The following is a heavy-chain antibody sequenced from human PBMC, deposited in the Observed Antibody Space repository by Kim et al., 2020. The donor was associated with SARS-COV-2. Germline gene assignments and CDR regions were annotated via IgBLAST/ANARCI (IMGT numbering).Heavy chain of an antibody. CDR3: ARPYGSGSYFGYYGMDG. V-gene: IGHV3-33*05. J-gene: IGHJ6*02. CDR1: GFTFNMYG. D-gene: IGHD3-10*01. Sequence: GRSLRLSCAASGFTFNMYGIEWVRQAPGKGLEWVAVISHDGSKKNYADSVKGRFTISRDNSKKTLYLQMNSLRVEDTAVYYCARPYGSGSYFGYYGMDGWGQGTTVTVSS. CDR2: ISHDGSKK.